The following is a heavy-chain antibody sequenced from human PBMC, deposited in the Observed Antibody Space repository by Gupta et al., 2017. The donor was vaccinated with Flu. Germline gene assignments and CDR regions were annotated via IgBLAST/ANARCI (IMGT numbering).Heavy chain of an antibody. V-gene: IGHV3-33*03. CDR2: VSHDGSAE. D-gene: IGHD6-19*01. CDR3: ARFTYCSGGTCFDSLVA. Sequence: QVWLVESGGGVVQSGRSLRLACATSGFSFNSHDIPWVRQAPGKGLEWVATVSHDGSAEYYGDSVRGRFTISRDSSRNTVHLQMVGLRVEDTAVYFCARFTYCSGGTCFDSLVAWGQGTPVTVSS. CDR1: GFSFNSHD. J-gene: IGHJ5*02.